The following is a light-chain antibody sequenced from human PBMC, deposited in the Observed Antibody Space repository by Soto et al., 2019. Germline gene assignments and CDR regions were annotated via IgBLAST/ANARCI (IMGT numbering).Light chain of an antibody. J-gene: IGLJ1*01. CDR2: EVS. Sequence: QSVLAQPASVSGSPGQSITISCTGTSSDVGGYNYVSWYQQHPGKAPKLMIYEVSNRPSGGSNRFSGSKSGNTASLTISGHQAEDEADYYCSSYAGSRYVFGPGTKVTVL. CDR3: SSYAGSRYV. CDR1: SSDVGGYNY. V-gene: IGLV2-14*01.